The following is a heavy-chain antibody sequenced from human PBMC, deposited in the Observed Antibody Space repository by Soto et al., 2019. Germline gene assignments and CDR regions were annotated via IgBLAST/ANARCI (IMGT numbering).Heavy chain of an antibody. CDR2: ISYDGSNK. CDR3: ARYYDSSAGAGFDY. J-gene: IGHJ4*02. CDR1: GFTFSSYA. V-gene: IGHV3-30-3*01. D-gene: IGHD3-22*01. Sequence: GGSLRLSCAASGFTFSSYAMHWVRQAPGKGLEWVAVISYDGSNKYYADSVKGRFTISRDNSKNTLYLQMNSLRAEDTAVYYCARYYDSSAGAGFDYWGQGTLVTVSS.